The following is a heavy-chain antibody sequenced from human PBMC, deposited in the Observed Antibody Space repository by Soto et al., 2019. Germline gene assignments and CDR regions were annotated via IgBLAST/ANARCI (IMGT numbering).Heavy chain of an antibody. Sequence: GASVKVSCKASGYTFAGYYMHWVRQAPGQGLEWMGWINPNSGGTNYAQKFQGWVTMTRDTSISTAYMELSRLRSDDTAVYYCARAQDYYYDSSGYFDPWGQGTLVTVSS. CDR3: ARAQDYYYDSSGYFDP. CDR1: GYTFAGYY. D-gene: IGHD3-22*01. J-gene: IGHJ5*02. V-gene: IGHV1-2*04. CDR2: INPNSGGT.